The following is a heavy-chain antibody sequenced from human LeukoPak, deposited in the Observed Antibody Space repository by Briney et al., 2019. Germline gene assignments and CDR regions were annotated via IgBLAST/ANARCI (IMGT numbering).Heavy chain of an antibody. D-gene: IGHD5-18*01. J-gene: IGHJ6*03. CDR1: GGSISSGGYY. V-gene: IGHV4-31*03. CDR2: IYYSGST. Sequence: SETLSLTCTVSGGSISSGGYYWSWIRQHPGKGLEWIGYIYYSGSTYYNPSLKSRVTISVDTSKNQFSLKLSSVTAADTAVYYCARVARIQLRLRPYYYYYYMDVWGKGTTVTVSS. CDR3: ARVARIQLRLRPYYYYYYMDV.